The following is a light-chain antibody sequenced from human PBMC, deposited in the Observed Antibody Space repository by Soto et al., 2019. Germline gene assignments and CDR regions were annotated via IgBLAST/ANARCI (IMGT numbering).Light chain of an antibody. Sequence: DIQMTQSPSSLSASVGDRVTITCQASQDISNYLNWYQQKPGKAPKLLIYDASNLETGVPSRFSGSGSGTDFPFTISSLQPEDIATYYCQQYDNLFFTFGPGTKVDIK. CDR3: QQYDNLFFT. V-gene: IGKV1-33*01. J-gene: IGKJ3*01. CDR1: QDISNY. CDR2: DAS.